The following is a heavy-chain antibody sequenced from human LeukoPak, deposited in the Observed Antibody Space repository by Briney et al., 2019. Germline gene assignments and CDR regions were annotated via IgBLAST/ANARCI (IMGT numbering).Heavy chain of an antibody. Sequence: GRSLRLSCAASGFTFSSYGMHWVRQAPGKGLEWVAVIWYDGSNKYYADSVKGRFTISRDNSKNTLYLQMSSLRAEDTAVYYCARESDTVGDYGGQETLVTVSS. CDR1: GFTFSSYG. CDR3: ARESDTVGDY. V-gene: IGHV3-33*01. J-gene: IGHJ4*02. D-gene: IGHD5-12*01. CDR2: IWYDGSNK.